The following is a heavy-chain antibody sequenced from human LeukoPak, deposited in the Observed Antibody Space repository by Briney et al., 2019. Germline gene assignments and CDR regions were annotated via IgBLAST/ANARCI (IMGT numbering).Heavy chain of an antibody. D-gene: IGHD2-15*01. Sequence: SETLSLTCTVSGGSSSSYYWTWIRQPPGKGLEWIGYIHPSGSTNYNPSLKNRVTMSVDTSKNQFSLRLTSVTAADTAVYYCVRPGQSSWWVYFNYWGQGTVVTVSS. CDR1: GGSSSSYY. J-gene: IGHJ4*02. V-gene: IGHV4-4*09. CDR3: VRPGQSSWWVYFNY. CDR2: IHPSGST.